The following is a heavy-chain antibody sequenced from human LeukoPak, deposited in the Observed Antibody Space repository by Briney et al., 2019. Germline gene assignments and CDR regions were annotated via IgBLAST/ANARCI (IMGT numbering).Heavy chain of an antibody. J-gene: IGHJ4*02. Sequence: GGSLRLSCAASGFIFSGFGMHWVRQAPGEGLEWVAFIRYDGSNKNYADSVKGRFTISRDNSKNTLYLQMDSLRPADTAVYYCAKDSKWLAISGPGNFDYWGQGILVTVFS. D-gene: IGHD6-19*01. CDR3: AKDSKWLAISGPGNFDY. V-gene: IGHV3-30*02. CDR2: IRYDGSNK. CDR1: GFIFSGFG.